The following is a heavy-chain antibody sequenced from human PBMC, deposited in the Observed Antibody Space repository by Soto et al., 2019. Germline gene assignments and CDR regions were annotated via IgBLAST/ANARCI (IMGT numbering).Heavy chain of an antibody. CDR2: IGTAGDT. D-gene: IGHD3-10*01. CDR1: GFTFSSYD. Sequence: GGSLSLSCAASGFTFSSYDMHSVRQATGKGLEWVSAIGTAGDTYYPGSVKGRFTISRENAKNSLYLQMNSLRAEDTAVYYCARVKRGITMVRGVIINDYGMDVWGQGTTVTVSS. V-gene: IGHV3-13*01. CDR3: ARVKRGITMVRGVIINDYGMDV. J-gene: IGHJ6*02.